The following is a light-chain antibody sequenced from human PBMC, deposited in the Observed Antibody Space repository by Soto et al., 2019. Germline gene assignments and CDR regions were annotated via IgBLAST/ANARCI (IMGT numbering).Light chain of an antibody. CDR1: QSISSW. J-gene: IGKJ2*01. Sequence: DIQMTQSPSTLSASVGDRVTITCRASQSISSWLAWYKQTPGKAPKLLIYKASSLETGVPSRFSGSGSGTEFTLTITSLQPDDFATYYGQHYNTFPSAFGQGTKLEIK. CDR3: QHYNTFPSA. V-gene: IGKV1-5*03. CDR2: KAS.